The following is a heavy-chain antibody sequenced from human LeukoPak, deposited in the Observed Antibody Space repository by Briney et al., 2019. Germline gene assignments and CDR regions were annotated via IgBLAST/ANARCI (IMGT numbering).Heavy chain of an antibody. Sequence: GGSLRLSCAASGFTFSGSAMHWVRQASGKGLEWVGRIRSKANSYATAYAASVKGRFTISRGDSKNTAYLQMNSLKTEDTAVYYCTRHEGIAVPDYWGQGTLVTVSS. J-gene: IGHJ4*02. D-gene: IGHD6-19*01. CDR1: GFTFSGSA. V-gene: IGHV3-73*01. CDR3: TRHEGIAVPDY. CDR2: IRSKANSYAT.